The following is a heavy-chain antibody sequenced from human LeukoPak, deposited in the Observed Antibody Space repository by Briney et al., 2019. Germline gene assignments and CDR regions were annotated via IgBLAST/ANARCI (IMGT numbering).Heavy chain of an antibody. CDR1: GFIFSDHY. CDR2: TRNEANIYTT. CDR3: ASPVGATTVRAFDI. J-gene: IGHJ3*02. Sequence: PGGSLRLSCAASGFIFSDHYMDWVRQAPGKGLEWVGRTRNEANIYTTKYAASVKGRFTISRDDSKISLYLQMNSLKTEDTAVYYCASPVGATTVRAFDIWGQGTMVTVSS. V-gene: IGHV3-72*01. D-gene: IGHD1-26*01.